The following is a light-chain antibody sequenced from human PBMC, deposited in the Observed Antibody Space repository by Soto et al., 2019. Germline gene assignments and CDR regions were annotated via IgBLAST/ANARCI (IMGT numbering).Light chain of an antibody. CDR3: QQYDNLLNPRLT. CDR1: QDISNY. J-gene: IGKJ5*01. CDR2: DAS. Sequence: DIQMTQSPSSLSASVGDRVTITCQASQDISNYLNWYQQKPGKAPKLLIYDASNLETGVPSRFSGSGSGTDFTFTISSLQPEDIATYYCQQYDNLLNPRLTFGQGTRLEIK. V-gene: IGKV1-33*01.